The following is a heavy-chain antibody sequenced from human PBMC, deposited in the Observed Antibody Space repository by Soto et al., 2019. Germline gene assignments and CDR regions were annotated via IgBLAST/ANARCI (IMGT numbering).Heavy chain of an antibody. CDR2: IYHSGST. V-gene: IGHV4-4*02. J-gene: IGHJ3*02. CDR3: ARDHPYYDILTGYYSPHDAFDI. D-gene: IGHD3-9*01. Sequence: PSETLSLTCAVSGGSISSSNWWSWVRQPPGKGLEWIGEIYHSGSTNYNPSLKSRVTISVDKSKNQFSLNLSSVTAADTAVYYCARDHPYYDILTGYYSPHDAFDIWGQGTMVTVS. CDR1: GGSISSSNW.